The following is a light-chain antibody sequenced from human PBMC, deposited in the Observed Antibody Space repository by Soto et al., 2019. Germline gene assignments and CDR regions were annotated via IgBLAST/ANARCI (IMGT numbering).Light chain of an antibody. CDR2: KAS. Sequence: DIHMTQSPSSLSPSVGDRVIIICRASQSISTWLAWYQQKPGKAPKLLIYKASSLESGVPSRFSGSGSGTDFTLTISRLKPEDFATYYCQQSYSTLALTFGGGTKVDIK. V-gene: IGKV1-39*01. CDR1: QSISTW. CDR3: QQSYSTLALT. J-gene: IGKJ4*01.